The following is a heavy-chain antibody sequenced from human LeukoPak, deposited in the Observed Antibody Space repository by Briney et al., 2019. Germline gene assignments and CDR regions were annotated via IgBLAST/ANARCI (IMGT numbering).Heavy chain of an antibody. CDR2: ISSSSSYI. CDR1: GFTFSSYS. V-gene: IGHV3-21*01. J-gene: IGHJ4*02. CDR3: ARKDFVDTTHDGMTELDY. D-gene: IGHD5-18*01. Sequence: GGSLRLSCAASGFTFSSYSMNWVRQAPGKGLEWVSSISSSSSYIYYADSVKGRFTISRDNAKNSLYLQMNSLRAEDTAVYYCARKDFVDTTHDGMTELDYWGQGTLVTVSS.